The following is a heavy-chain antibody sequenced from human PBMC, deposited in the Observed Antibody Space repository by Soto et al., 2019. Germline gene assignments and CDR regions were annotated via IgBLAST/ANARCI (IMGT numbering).Heavy chain of an antibody. CDR2: ISAYNGNT. Sequence: ASVKVSCKASGYTFTSYGISWVRQAPGQGLEWMGWISAYNGNTNYAQKLQGRVTMTRDTSTSTAYMELRSLRSDDTAVYYCARGKYSSPRGGLDVWGQGTPVTVSS. V-gene: IGHV1-18*01. CDR3: ARGKYSSPRGGLDV. J-gene: IGHJ6*02. CDR1: GYTFTSYG. D-gene: IGHD4-4*01.